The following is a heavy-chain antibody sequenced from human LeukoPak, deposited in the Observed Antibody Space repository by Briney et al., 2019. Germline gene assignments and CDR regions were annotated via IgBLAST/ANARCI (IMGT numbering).Heavy chain of an antibody. CDR3: ARGGLRYFDY. D-gene: IGHD3-9*01. Sequence: SETLSLTCAVYGGSFSGYYWSWIRQPPGKGLEWIGEINHSGSTNYNPSLKSRVTISVDTSKNQFSLKLSSVAAADTAVYYCARGGLRYFDYWGQGTLVTASS. CDR1: GGSFSGYY. CDR2: INHSGST. V-gene: IGHV4-34*01. J-gene: IGHJ4*02.